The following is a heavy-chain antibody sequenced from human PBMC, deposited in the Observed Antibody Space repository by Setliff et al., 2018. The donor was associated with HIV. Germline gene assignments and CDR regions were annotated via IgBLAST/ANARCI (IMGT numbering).Heavy chain of an antibody. CDR2: TSSSGTTT. Sequence: GGSLRLSCAGSGSGGSGFTFSDYYMSWVRQAPGKGLEWLSYTSSSGTTTYYADSVKGRFTISRDSAKNSVYLQMTSLRAEDTAVYFCAREGITGTTLHPYWGQGTLVTVSS. V-gene: IGHV3-11*04. D-gene: IGHD1-7*01. CDR3: AREGITGTTLHPY. J-gene: IGHJ4*02. CDR1: GFTFSDYY.